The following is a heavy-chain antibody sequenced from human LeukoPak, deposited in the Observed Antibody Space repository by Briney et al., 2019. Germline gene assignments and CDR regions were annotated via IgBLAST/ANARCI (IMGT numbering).Heavy chain of an antibody. Sequence: SETLSLTCTVSGGSISSSSYYWGWIRQPPGKGLEWIGSIYYSGSTYYNPSLKSRVTISVDTSKNQFSLKLSSVTAADTAVYYCAIQNPPYYFDYWGQGTLVTVSS. CDR1: GGSISSSSYY. V-gene: IGHV4-39*07. J-gene: IGHJ4*02. CDR2: IYYSGST. CDR3: AIQNPPYYFDY. D-gene: IGHD1-14*01.